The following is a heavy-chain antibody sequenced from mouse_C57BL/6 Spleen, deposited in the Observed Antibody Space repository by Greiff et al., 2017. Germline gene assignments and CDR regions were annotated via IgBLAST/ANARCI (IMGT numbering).Heavy chain of an antibody. CDR3: VREALYYCNLHFDY. J-gene: IGHJ2*01. V-gene: IGHV10-3*01. CDR1: GFTFNTYA. CDR2: IRSKSSNYAT. Sequence: EVQLVESGGGLVQPKGSLKLSCAASGFTFNTYAMHWVRQAPGKGLEWVARIRSKSSNYATYYADSVKDRFTISRDDSQSMLYLQMNNLKTEDTAMYYCVREALYYCNLHFDYWGQGTTLTVSS. D-gene: IGHD2-1*01.